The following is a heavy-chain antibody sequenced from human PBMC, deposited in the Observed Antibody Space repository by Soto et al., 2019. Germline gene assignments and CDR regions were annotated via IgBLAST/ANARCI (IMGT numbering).Heavy chain of an antibody. J-gene: IGHJ4*02. Sequence: GGSLRLSCAASGFTFRRYAMSWVRQAPGKGLEWVSTISGNGDTTYYKDCVKGRFTISRDNSKNTLYLQMNSLRAEDTDVYFCASFTLYDYGYDDDYWGQGTLVTVSS. CDR1: GFTFRRYA. CDR3: ASFTLYDYGYDDDY. V-gene: IGHV3-23*01. D-gene: IGHD4-17*01. CDR2: ISGNGDTT.